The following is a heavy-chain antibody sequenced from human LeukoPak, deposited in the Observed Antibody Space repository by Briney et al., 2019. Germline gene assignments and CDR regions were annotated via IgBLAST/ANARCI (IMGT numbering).Heavy chain of an antibody. CDR3: AKSMSTVYRGCFDS. J-gene: IGHJ4*02. Sequence: GGSLRLSCTASGFTFTTYAMNWVRQAPGKGLEWVSSISHDARDTYYADSVRGRLTISRDNSKDTLYLQINSLRAEDTAMYYCAKSMSTVYRGCFDSWGQGTLVSVSS. D-gene: IGHD5-24*01. CDR2: ISHDARDT. CDR1: GFTFTTYA. V-gene: IGHV3-23*01.